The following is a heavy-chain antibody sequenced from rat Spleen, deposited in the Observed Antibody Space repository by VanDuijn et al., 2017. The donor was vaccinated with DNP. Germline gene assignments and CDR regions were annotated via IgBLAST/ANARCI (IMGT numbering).Heavy chain of an antibody. CDR1: GYSITSGFR. V-gene: IGHV3-3*01. J-gene: IGHJ3*01. CDR2: INSEGST. Sequence: EVQLQESGPGLVKPSQSLSLTCSVTGYSITSGFRWTWIRKFPGNKLEWMGYINSEGSTDYNPSLKSRISITRDISKNQFFLQVDSVTAEDTATYYCASTQYSGDVNWFAYWGPGTLVSVSS. CDR3: ASTQYSGDVNWFAY. D-gene: IGHD1-1*01.